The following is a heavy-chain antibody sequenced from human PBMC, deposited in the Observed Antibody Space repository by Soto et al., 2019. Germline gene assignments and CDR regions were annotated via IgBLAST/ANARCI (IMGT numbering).Heavy chain of an antibody. CDR2: IYYSGST. J-gene: IGHJ6*02. D-gene: IGHD3-10*01. Sequence: QVQLQESGPGLVKPSETLSLTCTVSGGSISSYYWSWIRQPPGKGLEWIGYIYYSGSTNYNPSLKSRVTISVDTSKNQFSLKLSSVTAADTAVYYCARGMDYYGSGRPYGMDVWGQGTTVTVSS. CDR3: ARGMDYYGSGRPYGMDV. CDR1: GGSISSYY. V-gene: IGHV4-59*01.